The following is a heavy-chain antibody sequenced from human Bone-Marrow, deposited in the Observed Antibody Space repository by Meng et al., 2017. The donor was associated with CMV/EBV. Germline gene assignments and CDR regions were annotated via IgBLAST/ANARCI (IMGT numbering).Heavy chain of an antibody. Sequence: ETLSLTCAASGFTFDDYGMSWVRQAPGKGLEWVSGINWNGGSTGYADSVKGRFTISRDNAKNSLYLQMNSLRAEDTALYHCARGSGAGGLRYYYGMDVWGQGTTVTVSS. D-gene: IGHD3-16*01. CDR1: GFTFDDYG. CDR3: ARGSGAGGLRYYYGMDV. V-gene: IGHV3-20*01. CDR2: INWNGGST. J-gene: IGHJ6*02.